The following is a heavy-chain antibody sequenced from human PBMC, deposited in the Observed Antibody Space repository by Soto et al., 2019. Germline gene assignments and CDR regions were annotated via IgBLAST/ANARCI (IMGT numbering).Heavy chain of an antibody. CDR3: ARYCSSTSCLRAYYYYGMDV. CDR2: IDPSDSYT. V-gene: IGHV5-10-1*01. J-gene: IGHJ6*02. CDR1: GYSFTSYW. D-gene: IGHD2-2*01. Sequence: GESLKISCKGSGYSFTSYWISWVRQMPGKGLEWMGRIDPSDSYTNYSPSFQGHVTISADKSISTAYLQWSSLKASDTAMYYCARYCSSTSCLRAYYYYGMDVWGQGTTVTVSS.